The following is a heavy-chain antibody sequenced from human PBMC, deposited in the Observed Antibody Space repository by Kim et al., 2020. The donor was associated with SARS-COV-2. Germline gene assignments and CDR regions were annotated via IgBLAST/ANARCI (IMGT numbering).Heavy chain of an antibody. CDR2: IKSKTDGGTT. CDR3: TTRVIYGSGSPHHDY. J-gene: IGHJ4*02. Sequence: GGSLRLSCAASGFTFSNAWMSWVRQAPGKGLEWVGRIKSKTDGGTTDYAAPVKGRFTISRDDSKNTLYLQMNSLKTEDTAVYYCTTRVIYGSGSPHHDYWGQGTLVTVSS. V-gene: IGHV3-15*01. D-gene: IGHD3-10*01. CDR1: GFTFSNAW.